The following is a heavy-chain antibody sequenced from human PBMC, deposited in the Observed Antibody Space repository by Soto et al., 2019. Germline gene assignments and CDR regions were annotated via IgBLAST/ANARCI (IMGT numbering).Heavy chain of an antibody. CDR3: AKDRGGLQAPIMDV. J-gene: IGHJ6*02. V-gene: IGHV3-21*04. CDR1: GFTFSRHG. Sequence: GGSLRLSCAASGFTFSRHGMNWVRQAPGKGLEWVSSLSTDSNYIYYADSVKGRFTISRDNSKNTLYLQMDSLRAEDTAVYYCAKDRGGLQAPIMDVWGQGTTVTVSS. D-gene: IGHD4-4*01. CDR2: LSTDSNYI.